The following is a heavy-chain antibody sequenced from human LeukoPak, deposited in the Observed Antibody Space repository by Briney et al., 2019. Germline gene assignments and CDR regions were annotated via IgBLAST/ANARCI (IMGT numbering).Heavy chain of an antibody. D-gene: IGHD3-10*01. CDR2: IIPIFGTA. CDR1: GGTFSSYA. CDR3: AREVTMVRGVISD. V-gene: IGHV1-69*06. J-gene: IGHJ4*02. Sequence: ASVKVSCKASGGTFSSYAISWVRQAPGQGLEWMGGIIPIFGTANYAQKFQGRVTITADKSTSTAYMELSSLRSEDTAAYYCAREVTMVRGVISDWGQGTLVTVSS.